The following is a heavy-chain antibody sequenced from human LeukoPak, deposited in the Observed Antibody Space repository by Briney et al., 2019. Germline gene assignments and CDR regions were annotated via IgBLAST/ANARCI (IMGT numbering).Heavy chain of an antibody. Sequence: PGGSLRLSCAASGFTFSSYSMNWVRQAPGKGLEWVSSISSSSSYIYYADSVKGRFTISRDNAKNSLYLQMNSLRAEDTAVYYCARDPSSGYYYYYYGMDVWGQGTTVTVSS. CDR1: GFTFSSYS. J-gene: IGHJ6*02. CDR2: ISSSSSYI. CDR3: ARDPSSGYYYYYYGMDV. D-gene: IGHD3-22*01. V-gene: IGHV3-21*01.